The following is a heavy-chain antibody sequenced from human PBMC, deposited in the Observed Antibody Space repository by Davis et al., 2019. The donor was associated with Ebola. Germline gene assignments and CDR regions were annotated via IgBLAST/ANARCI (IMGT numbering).Heavy chain of an antibody. CDR3: ARDRYSDGSGYFFEQSH. Sequence: SVKVSCKASGGTFSSYGISWVRQAPGQGLDWMGGIIPVFGIPKYAQKFQGRVTITADESTSTAYMELSSLRSEDTAGYYCARDRYSDGSGYFFEQSHWGQGTLVTVSS. V-gene: IGHV1-69*13. CDR2: IIPVFGIP. CDR1: GGTFSSYG. D-gene: IGHD3-22*01. J-gene: IGHJ4*02.